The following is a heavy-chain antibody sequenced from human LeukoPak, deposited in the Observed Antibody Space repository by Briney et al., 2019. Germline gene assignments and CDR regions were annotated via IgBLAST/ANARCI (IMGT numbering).Heavy chain of an antibody. V-gene: IGHV3-66*01. CDR1: GFTVSSNY. CDR2: IYSGGST. Sequence: SGGSLRLSCAASGFTVSSNYMSWVRQAPGKGLEWVSVIYSGGSTYYADSVKGRFTISRDNSKNTLYLQMNSLRAEDTAVYYCARARGDGYDYWVSYQSEYYFDYWGQGTLVTVSS. D-gene: IGHD5-12*01. CDR3: ARARGDGYDYWVSYQSEYYFDY. J-gene: IGHJ4*02.